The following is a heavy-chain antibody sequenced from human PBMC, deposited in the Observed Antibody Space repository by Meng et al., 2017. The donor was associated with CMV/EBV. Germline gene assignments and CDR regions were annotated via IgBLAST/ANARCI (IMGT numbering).Heavy chain of an antibody. Sequence: GESLKISCAASGFTFSSYGMHWVRQAPGKGLEWVAFIRYDGSNKYYADSVKGRFTISRDNSKNTLYLQMNSLRAEDTAVYYCAKEGYGGKSGYLDYWGQGTLVTVFS. CDR2: IRYDGSNK. J-gene: IGHJ4*02. D-gene: IGHD4-23*01. V-gene: IGHV3-30*02. CDR1: GFTFSSYG. CDR3: AKEGYGGKSGYLDY.